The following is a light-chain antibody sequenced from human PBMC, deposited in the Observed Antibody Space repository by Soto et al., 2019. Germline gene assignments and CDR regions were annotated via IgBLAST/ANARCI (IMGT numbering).Light chain of an antibody. J-gene: IGKJ1*01. V-gene: IGKV1-27*01. CDR1: QGIGNY. CDR2: GAS. CDR3: QKYDTVPWT. Sequence: DIQMTQSPSSLPASVVDRVTITCRASQGIGNYLVWYQQKPGKVPKLLIYGASILQSGVPSRFSGSGSGTSFSLTISSLQPEDAATYYCQKYDTVPWTFGQGTKVEIK.